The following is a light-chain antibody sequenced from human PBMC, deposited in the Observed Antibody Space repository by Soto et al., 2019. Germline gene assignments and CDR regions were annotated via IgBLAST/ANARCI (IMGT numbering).Light chain of an antibody. Sequence: QMTQSPSTLSASVGDRVTITCRAGQSISTWLAWYQQKPGKAPKLLIYKASSLESGVPSRFSGSGSGTEFTLTISSLQPDDFATYYCQQYNSYSRTFGQGTKVEIK. V-gene: IGKV1-5*03. CDR2: KAS. CDR3: QQYNSYSRT. J-gene: IGKJ1*01. CDR1: QSISTW.